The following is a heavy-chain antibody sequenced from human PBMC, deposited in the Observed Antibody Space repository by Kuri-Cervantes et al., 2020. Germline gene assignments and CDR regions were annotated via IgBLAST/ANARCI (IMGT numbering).Heavy chain of an antibody. D-gene: IGHD6-19*01. V-gene: IGHV3-13*01. J-gene: IGHJ4*02. CDR1: GFTFSSYD. CDR2: IGTAGDT. CDR3: AREGSSGWDLDY. Sequence: GRSLRLSCAASGFTFSSYDMHWVRQATGKGLEWVSAIGTAGDTYYPGSVKGRFTISRENAKNSLYLQMNSLRAGDTAVYYCAREGSSGWDLDYWGQGTLVTVSS.